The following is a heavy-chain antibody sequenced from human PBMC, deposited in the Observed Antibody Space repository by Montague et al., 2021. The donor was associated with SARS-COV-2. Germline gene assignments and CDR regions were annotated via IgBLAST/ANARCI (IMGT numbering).Heavy chain of an antibody. D-gene: IGHD3-3*01. Sequence: SRRLSCAASGFTFSSYAMHWVRQAPSKGLEWVAVISYDGSNKYYADSVKGRFTISRDNSKNTLYLQMNSLRAEDTAVYYCARDYRYYDFWSGYLGGDYYYYYYYMDVWGKGTTVTVSS. V-gene: IGHV3-30*04. J-gene: IGHJ6*03. CDR1: GFTFSSYA. CDR3: ARDYRYYDFWSGYLGGDYYYYYYYMDV. CDR2: ISYDGSNK.